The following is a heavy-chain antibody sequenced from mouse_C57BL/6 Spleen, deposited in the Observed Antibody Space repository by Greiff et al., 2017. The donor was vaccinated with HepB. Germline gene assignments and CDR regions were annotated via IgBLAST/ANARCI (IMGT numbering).Heavy chain of an antibody. CDR2: IHPNSGST. D-gene: IGHD2-3*01. V-gene: IGHV1-64*01. J-gene: IGHJ4*01. Sequence: QVQLQQPGAELVKPGASVKLSCKASGYTFTSYWMHWVKQRPGQGLEWIGMIHPNSGSTNYNEKFKSKATLTVDKSSSTAYMQLSSLTSEDSAVYYCARTHDGYYAMDYWGQGTSGTVSS. CDR1: GYTFTSYW. CDR3: ARTHDGYYAMDY.